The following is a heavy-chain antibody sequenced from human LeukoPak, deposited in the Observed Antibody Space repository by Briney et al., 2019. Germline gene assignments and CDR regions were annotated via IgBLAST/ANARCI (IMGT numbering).Heavy chain of an antibody. D-gene: IGHD6-13*01. CDR1: GFTVSSNY. Sequence: GGSLRLPCAASGFTVSSNYMSWVRQAPGKGPEWVSVIYSDGSTDYADSVQGRFTISRDTSKNTLYLQMNSMRPEDTAVYYCARDLAAGGTYPHYWGQGTLVSVSS. J-gene: IGHJ4*02. CDR2: IYSDGST. V-gene: IGHV3-53*01. CDR3: ARDLAAGGTYPHY.